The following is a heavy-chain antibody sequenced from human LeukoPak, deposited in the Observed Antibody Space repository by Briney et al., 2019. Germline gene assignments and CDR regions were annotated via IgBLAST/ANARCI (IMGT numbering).Heavy chain of an antibody. CDR3: ARERSAGDYYYYMDV. J-gene: IGHJ6*03. Sequence: GGSLRLSCAASGFTFSSYSMNWVRQAPGKGLEWVSSISSSSSYIYYADSVKGRFTISRDNAKNSLYLQMNSLRAEDTAVYYCARERSAGDYYYYMDVWGKGTTVTVSS. V-gene: IGHV3-21*01. D-gene: IGHD1-1*01. CDR1: GFTFSSYS. CDR2: ISSSSSYI.